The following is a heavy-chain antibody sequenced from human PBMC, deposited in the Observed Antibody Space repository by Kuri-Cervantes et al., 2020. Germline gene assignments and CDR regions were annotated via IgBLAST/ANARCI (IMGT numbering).Heavy chain of an antibody. D-gene: IGHD3-16*02. V-gene: IGHV1-2*02. CDR1: RYTFTGYY. CDR3: ARVVITFGGVIVYDAFDI. CDR2: INPNSGGT. Sequence: ASVKVSCKASRYTFTGYYMHWVRQAPGQGLEWMGWINPNSGGTNYAQKFQGRVTMTRDTSISTAYMELSRLRSDDTAVYYCARVVITFGGVIVYDAFDIWGQGTMVTVSS. J-gene: IGHJ3*02.